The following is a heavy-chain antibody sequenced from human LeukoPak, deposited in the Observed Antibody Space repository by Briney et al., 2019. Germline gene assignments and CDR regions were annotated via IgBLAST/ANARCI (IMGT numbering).Heavy chain of an antibody. CDR1: RFSFGIYW. CDR2: IQQDGSET. CDR3: ARDGGGLDY. V-gene: IGHV3-7*01. D-gene: IGHD3-16*01. J-gene: IGHJ4*02. Sequence: PGGSLRLSCAASRFSFGIYWMSWVRQAPGKGLEWVAYIQQDGSETYYADSVKGRFTISRDNAKNSLHLQMNSLRVEDTAVYHCARDGGGLDYWGQGTQVTVSS.